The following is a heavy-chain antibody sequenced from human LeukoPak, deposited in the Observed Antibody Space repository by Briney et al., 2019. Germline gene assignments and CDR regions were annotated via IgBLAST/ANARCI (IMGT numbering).Heavy chain of an antibody. V-gene: IGHV1-2*02. CDR2: INPNSGGT. J-gene: IGHJ3*02. Sequence: ASVKVSCKASEYTFTGYYMHWVRQAPGQGLEWMGWINPNSGGTNYAQKFQGRVTMTRDTSISTAYMELSRLRSDDTAVYYCARALLWFGEGAFDIWGQGTMVTVSS. CDR1: EYTFTGYY. D-gene: IGHD3-10*01. CDR3: ARALLWFGEGAFDI.